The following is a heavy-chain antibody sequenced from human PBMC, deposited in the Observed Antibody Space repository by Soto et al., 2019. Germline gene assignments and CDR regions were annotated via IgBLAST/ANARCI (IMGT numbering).Heavy chain of an antibody. CDR1: GGSFSGYY. Sequence: SETLSLTCAVYGGSFSGYYWSWIRQPPGKGLEWIGYIYYSGSTNYNPSLKSRVTISVDTSKNQFSLKLSSVTAADTAVYYCARRYGVYFDYWGQGTLVTVS. CDR2: IYYSGST. CDR3: ARRYGVYFDY. V-gene: IGHV4-59*08. D-gene: IGHD4-17*01. J-gene: IGHJ4*02.